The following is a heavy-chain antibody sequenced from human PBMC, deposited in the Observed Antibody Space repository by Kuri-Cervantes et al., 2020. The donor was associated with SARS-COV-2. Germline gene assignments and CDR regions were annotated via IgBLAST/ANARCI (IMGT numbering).Heavy chain of an antibody. D-gene: IGHD3-10*01. Sequence: ASVKVSCKASGYTFTSYGISWVRQAPGQGLEWMGWISAYNGNTNYAQKLQGRVTMTTDTSTSTAYMELRSLRSDDTAVYYRAREAWFGELLGLFDYWGQGTLVTVSS. CDR1: GYTFTSYG. CDR2: ISAYNGNT. J-gene: IGHJ4*02. CDR3: AREAWFGELLGLFDY. V-gene: IGHV1-18*01.